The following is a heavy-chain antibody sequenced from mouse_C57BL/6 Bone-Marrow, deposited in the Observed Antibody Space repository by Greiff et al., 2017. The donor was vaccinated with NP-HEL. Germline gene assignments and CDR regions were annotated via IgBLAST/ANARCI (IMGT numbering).Heavy chain of an antibody. CDR2: IRNKANGYTT. V-gene: IGHV7-3*01. J-gene: IGHJ1*03. D-gene: IGHD1-1*01. CDR3: ARSRHYYGSSPHWYFDV. Sequence: EVKVVESGGGLVQPGGSLSLSCAASGFTFTDYYMSWVRQPPGKALEWLGFIRNKANGYTTEYSASVKGRFTISRDNSQSILYLQMNALRAEDSATYYCARSRHYYGSSPHWYFDVWGTGTTVTVSS. CDR1: GFTFTDYY.